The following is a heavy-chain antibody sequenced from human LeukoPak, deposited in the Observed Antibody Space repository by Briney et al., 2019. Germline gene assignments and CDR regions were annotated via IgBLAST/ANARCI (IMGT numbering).Heavy chain of an antibody. V-gene: IGHV4-34*01. CDR2: INHSGST. CDR3: ARGLPTGTASDY. J-gene: IGHJ4*02. Sequence: PSETLSLTCAVYGGSFSGYYWSWIRQPPGKGLEWIGEINHSGSTNYNPSLKSRVTISVDTSKNQFSLKLNSVTAADTTVYYCARGLPTGTASDYWGQGTLVTVSS. CDR1: GGSFSGYY. D-gene: IGHD1-1*01.